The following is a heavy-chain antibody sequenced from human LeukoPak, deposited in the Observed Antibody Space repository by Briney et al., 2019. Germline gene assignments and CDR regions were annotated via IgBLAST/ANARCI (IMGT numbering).Heavy chain of an antibody. V-gene: IGHV3-23*01. J-gene: IGHJ2*01. CDR3: ATWGFSSSWDTYWYFDL. CDR2: ISGSGGST. D-gene: IGHD6-13*01. Sequence: GSLRLSCAASGFTFSSYAMSWVRQAPGKGLEWVSDISGSGGSTYYADSVKGRFTISRDNSKNTLFLQMSSLRPEDTALYYCATWGFSSSWDTYWYFDLWGRGTLVTVSS. CDR1: GFTFSSYA.